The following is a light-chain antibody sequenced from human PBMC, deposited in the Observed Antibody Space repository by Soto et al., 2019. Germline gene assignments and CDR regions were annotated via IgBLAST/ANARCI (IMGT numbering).Light chain of an antibody. CDR2: NNS. J-gene: IGLJ2*01. Sequence: QAVVTQPPSASGTPGQMVTISCSGGSSNIGSNTVNWYQQLPGMAPKLLIYNNSQRPSGVPDRFSGSKSGTSASLAISGLQSEDEADYYCAAWDDSLRGLEFGGGTKLTVL. CDR3: AAWDDSLRGLE. V-gene: IGLV1-44*01. CDR1: SSNIGSNT.